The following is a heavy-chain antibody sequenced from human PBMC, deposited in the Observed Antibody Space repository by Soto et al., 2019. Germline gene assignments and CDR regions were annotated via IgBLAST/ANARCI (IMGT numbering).Heavy chain of an antibody. CDR2: AYYSEST. Sequence: SETLSLTCTVPGACISVHSYQWGWILQPPGRGLEWIWSAYYSESTYYNPSLKSRVTISVDTSKNQFSLKVSSVTAADTDVYYCERHRNWKVDYWGQGTLVTVSS. CDR3: ERHRNWKVDY. D-gene: IGHD1-1*01. V-gene: IGHV4-39*01. J-gene: IGHJ4*02. CDR1: GACISVHSYQ.